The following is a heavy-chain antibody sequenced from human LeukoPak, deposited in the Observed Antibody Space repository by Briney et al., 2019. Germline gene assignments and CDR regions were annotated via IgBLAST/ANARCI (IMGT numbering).Heavy chain of an antibody. CDR3: ARAQAPYYYDGSGYYSPAGY. CDR2: INVGNGKT. J-gene: IGHJ4*02. CDR1: GYTFTSYD. V-gene: IGHV1-3*01. D-gene: IGHD3-22*01. Sequence: ASVKVSCKASGYTFTSYDMRWVRQAPGQRLEWMGWINVGNGKTQYSQKFQGRVTITRDTSASTAYMELSSLRSEDTAVYYCARAQAPYYYDGSGYYSPAGYWGQGTLVTVSS.